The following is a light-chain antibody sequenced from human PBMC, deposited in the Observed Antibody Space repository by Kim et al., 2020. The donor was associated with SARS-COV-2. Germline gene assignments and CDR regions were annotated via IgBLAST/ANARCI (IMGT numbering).Light chain of an antibody. V-gene: IGLV8-61*01. Sequence: QTVVTQEPSFSVSPGGTVTLTCGLSSGSVSPSNYPTWYQQTPGQAPRTLIYSTNSRSSGVPDRFSGSILGNKAALTITGAQADDESDYYCVLYVGSGIRVFGGGTQLTVL. CDR2: STN. J-gene: IGLJ3*02. CDR1: SGSVSPSNY. CDR3: VLYVGSGIRV.